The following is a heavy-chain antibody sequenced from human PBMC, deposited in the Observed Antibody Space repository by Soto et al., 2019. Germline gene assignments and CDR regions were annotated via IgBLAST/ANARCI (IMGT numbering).Heavy chain of an antibody. CDR3: ARTTYYDILTGWAGMDV. V-gene: IGHV3-21*01. J-gene: IGHJ6*02. D-gene: IGHD3-9*01. Sequence: GGSLRLSCAASGFTFSSYSMNWVRQAPGKGLEWVSSISSSSSYIYYADSVKGRFTISRDNAKNSLYLQMNSLRAEDTAVYYCARTTYYDILTGWAGMDVWGQGTTVTVSS. CDR2: ISSSSSYI. CDR1: GFTFSSYS.